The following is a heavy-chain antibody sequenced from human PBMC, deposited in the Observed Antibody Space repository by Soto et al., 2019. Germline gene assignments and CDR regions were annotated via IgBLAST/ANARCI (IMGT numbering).Heavy chain of an antibody. CDR3: ARTYYDFWSGSNFDY. CDR2: INAGNGNT. CDR1: GYTFTSYA. V-gene: IGHV1-3*01. D-gene: IGHD3-3*01. Sequence: ASVKVSCKASGYTFTSYAMHWLRQAPGQRLEWMGWINAGNGNTKYSQKFQGKVTITRDTSASTAYMELSSLRSEDTAVYYCARTYYDFWSGSNFDYWGQGTLVTVSS. J-gene: IGHJ4*02.